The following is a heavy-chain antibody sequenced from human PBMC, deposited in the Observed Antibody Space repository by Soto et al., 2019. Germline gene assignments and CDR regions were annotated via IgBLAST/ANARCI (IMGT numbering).Heavy chain of an antibody. D-gene: IGHD3-9*01. Sequence: QVQLQQWGAGPLRPLETLSLTCGVSGGSFSGYYWAWIRQAPGKGLEWTGEINDRGSINYNPSLKCRVRNPVQPSKTHAPRSRRYVTAADTAVYYCARESLDILAGPRWGWCFDLWGRGTLVTVSS. V-gene: IGHV4-34*01. CDR1: GGSFSGYY. CDR2: INDRGSI. J-gene: IGHJ2*01. CDR3: ARESLDILAGPRWGWCFDL.